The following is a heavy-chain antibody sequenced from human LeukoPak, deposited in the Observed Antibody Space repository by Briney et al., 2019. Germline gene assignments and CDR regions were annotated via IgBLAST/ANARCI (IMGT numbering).Heavy chain of an antibody. CDR2: INPNSGGT. J-gene: IGHJ6*02. V-gene: IGHV1-2*02. CDR1: GYTFTGYY. D-gene: IGHD3-10*01. CDR3: ARDMVNHDYGSGGGVYYYGMDV. Sequence: ASVKVSCKASGYTFTGYYMHWVRQAPGQGLEWMGWINPNSGGTNYAQKFQGRVTMTRDTSISTAYMELSRLRSDDTAVYYCARDMVNHDYGSGGGVYYYGMDVWGQGTTVTVSS.